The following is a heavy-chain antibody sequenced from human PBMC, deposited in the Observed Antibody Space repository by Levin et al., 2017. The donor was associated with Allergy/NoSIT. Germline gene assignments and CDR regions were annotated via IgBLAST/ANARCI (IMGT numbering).Heavy chain of an antibody. Sequence: SETLSLTCSVYGESLTHYYWSWIRQPPGKGPEWIGDIDHSGSTIYTPSLKSRVTISVEKSKNHFSLRLSSVTAADTAVYYCARGEVWFGEILRWPFDSWGQGTLVTVSS. J-gene: IGHJ5*01. CDR2: IDHSGST. D-gene: IGHD3-10*01. CDR3: ARGEVWFGEILRWPFDS. CDR1: GESLTHYY. V-gene: IGHV4-34*01.